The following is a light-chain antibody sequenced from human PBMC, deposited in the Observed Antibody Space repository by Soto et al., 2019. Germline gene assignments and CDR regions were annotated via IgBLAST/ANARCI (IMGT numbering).Light chain of an antibody. CDR3: LQYGSSPYT. J-gene: IGKJ2*01. CDR2: GAS. CDR1: QSVSSSY. V-gene: IGKV3-20*01. Sequence: EIVLTQSPGTLSLSPGERATLSCRASQSVSSSYLAWYQQKPGQAPRLLIYGASSRVTGIPDRFSGSGSGTDFILTISRLEPEDFAVYYWLQYGSSPYTFGQGTKLEIK.